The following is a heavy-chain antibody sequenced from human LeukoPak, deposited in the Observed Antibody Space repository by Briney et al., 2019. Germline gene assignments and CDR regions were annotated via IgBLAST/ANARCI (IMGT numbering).Heavy chain of an antibody. D-gene: IGHD3-22*01. Sequence: GGSLRLSCAASGFTSSSYWMSWVRQAPGKGLEWVANIKQDGSQKYYVDSVKGRFTISRDNAKNSLSLQMNSLRAEDTAVYYCARDLGSGYYLYYFDYWGQGTLVTVSS. CDR2: IKQDGSQK. CDR3: ARDLGSGYYLYYFDY. CDR1: GFTSSSYW. J-gene: IGHJ4*02. V-gene: IGHV3-7*01.